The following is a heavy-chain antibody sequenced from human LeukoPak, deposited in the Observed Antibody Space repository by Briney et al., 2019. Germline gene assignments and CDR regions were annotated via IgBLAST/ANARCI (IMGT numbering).Heavy chain of an antibody. J-gene: IGHJ4*02. D-gene: IGHD1-26*01. CDR3: ARDESSGSDGNFDY. V-gene: IGHV3-21*06. Sequence: GGSLTLSCAASGFTFSSYTLDWVRQAPGKGLEWVSFITRSSSYIYYADSVKGRFTISRDNAKNSLYLQMNSLRAEDTAVYYCARDESSGSDGNFDYWGEGTLVTVSS. CDR2: ITRSSSYI. CDR1: GFTFSSYT.